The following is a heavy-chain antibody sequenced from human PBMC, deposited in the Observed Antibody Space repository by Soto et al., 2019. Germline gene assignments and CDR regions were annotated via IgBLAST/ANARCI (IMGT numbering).Heavy chain of an antibody. CDR3: VKLAGYCSGGRCHGDYAMDV. J-gene: IGHJ6*02. CDR2: FYYSEYT. Sequence: QVQLQESGPGLLKPSETLSLTCNVSGGSIGSKTSCWGWIRQPPGKGLEWIATFYYSEYTYYNPSLKSRVTIVVDASKNQFSLKLSSVTAADTAVYYCVKLAGYCSGGRCHGDYAMDVWGQGTTATVSS. V-gene: IGHV4-39*01. CDR1: GGSIGSKTSC. D-gene: IGHD2-15*01.